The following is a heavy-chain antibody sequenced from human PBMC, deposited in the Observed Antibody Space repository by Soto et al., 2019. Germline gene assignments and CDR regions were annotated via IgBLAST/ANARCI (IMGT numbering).Heavy chain of an antibody. CDR3: ARVQNYDFWSGYYYFAY. J-gene: IGHJ4*02. CDR2: IIPIFGTA. Sequence: QVQLVQSGAEVKKPGSSVKVSCKASGGTFSSYAISWVRQAPGQGLEWMGGIIPIFGTANYAQKFQGRVTITAEESTSTAYMELSSLGSEDTDVYYCARVQNYDFWSGYYYFAYWGQGTLVTVSS. V-gene: IGHV1-69*12. D-gene: IGHD3-3*01. CDR1: GGTFSSYA.